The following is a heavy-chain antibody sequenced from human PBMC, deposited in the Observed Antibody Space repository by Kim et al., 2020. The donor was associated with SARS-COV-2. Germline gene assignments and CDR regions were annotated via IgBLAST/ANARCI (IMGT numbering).Heavy chain of an antibody. V-gene: IGHV4-34*01. J-gene: IGHJ6*02. Sequence: SETLSLTCAVYGGSFSGYYWSWIRQPPGKGLEWIGEINHSGSTNYNPSLKSRVTISVDTSKNQFSLKLSSVTAADTAVYYCARGRRGSSGPRFTYYYYGMDVWGQGTTVTVSS. CDR2: INHSGST. CDR3: ARGRRGSSGPRFTYYYYGMDV. D-gene: IGHD6-19*01. CDR1: GGSFSGYY.